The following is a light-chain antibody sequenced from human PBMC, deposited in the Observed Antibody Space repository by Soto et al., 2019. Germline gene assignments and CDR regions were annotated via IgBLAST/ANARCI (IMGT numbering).Light chain of an antibody. Sequence: QSALTQPRSVSGSPGQSVTISCTGTSSDIGAYNYVSWYQQHPGKAPKLMIYDVNKRPSGVPDRFSGSKSGNTASLTISGLQAEDETDYFCSSYAGSYTFYVFGTGTKLTVL. CDR1: SSDIGAYNY. CDR2: DVN. V-gene: IGLV2-11*01. CDR3: SSYAGSYTFYV. J-gene: IGLJ1*01.